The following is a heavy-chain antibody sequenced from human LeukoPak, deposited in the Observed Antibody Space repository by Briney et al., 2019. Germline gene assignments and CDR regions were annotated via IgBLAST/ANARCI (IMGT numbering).Heavy chain of an antibody. Sequence: GGSLRLSCAASGFTFSSYGMSWVRQAPGKGLEWVANIKQDGSEKYYVDSVKGRFTISRDNAKNSLYLQMNSLRAEDTAVYYCASLWFGESFDIWGQGTMVTVSS. CDR2: IKQDGSEK. CDR1: GFTFSSYG. D-gene: IGHD3-10*01. V-gene: IGHV3-7*01. J-gene: IGHJ3*02. CDR3: ASLWFGESFDI.